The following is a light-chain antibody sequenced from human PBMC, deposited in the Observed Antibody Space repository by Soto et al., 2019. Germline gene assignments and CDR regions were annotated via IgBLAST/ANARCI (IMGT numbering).Light chain of an antibody. J-gene: IGKJ4*01. V-gene: IGKV1-5*01. CDR1: QSISSW. Sequence: DIQMTQSPSTLSASVGDRVTITCRASQSISSWLAWYQQKPGKAPKLLIYDASSLESGVPSRFSGSGSGTEFTLSISSLQPDDFATYYCQQYNSYSPALTFGAGPQVEIK. CDR3: QQYNSYSPALT. CDR2: DAS.